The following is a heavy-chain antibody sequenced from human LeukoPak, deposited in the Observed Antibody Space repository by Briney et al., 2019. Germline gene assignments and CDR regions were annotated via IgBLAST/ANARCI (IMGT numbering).Heavy chain of an antibody. V-gene: IGHV5-51*01. CDR2: IYPGDSDT. CDR1: GYSFTSYW. J-gene: IGHJ4*02. CDR3: ARHLADTAMVPFGPFDY. D-gene: IGHD5-18*01. Sequence: PGESLKISCKGPGYSFTSYWIGWVRQMPGKGLEWMGIIYPGDSDTRYSPPFQGQVTILADKYISTAYLQWRSMKASDTAMYYCARHLADTAMVPFGPFDYWGQGTLVTVSS.